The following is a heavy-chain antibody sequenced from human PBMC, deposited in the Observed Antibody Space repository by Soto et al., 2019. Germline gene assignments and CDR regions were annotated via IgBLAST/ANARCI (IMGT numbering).Heavy chain of an antibody. D-gene: IGHD3-22*01. Sequence: AGGSLRLSCAASGFTFSSYWMHWVRQAPGKGLVWVARIKSDGSGTIYADSVKGRLTISRDNARNTLYLQMNSLRAEDTAVYFCARGDGDYYDGNGYLGRHWGQGTLVTVSS. J-gene: IGHJ4*02. CDR1: GFTFSSYW. CDR2: IKSDGSGT. CDR3: ARGDGDYYDGNGYLGRH. V-gene: IGHV3-74*01.